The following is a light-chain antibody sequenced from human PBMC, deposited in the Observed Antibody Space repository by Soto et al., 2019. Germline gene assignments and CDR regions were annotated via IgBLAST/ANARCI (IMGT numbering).Light chain of an antibody. CDR1: QSVGNW. Sequence: DIQMTQSPSTLSASVGERVTITCRASQSVGNWLAWYQHKPGKAPKILIYDVSSLESGLPSRFSGSGSGTEFILTISRLQTDDFATYYCQQYDSYSWTFGQGTKVDIK. CDR2: DVS. J-gene: IGKJ1*01. CDR3: QQYDSYSWT. V-gene: IGKV1-5*01.